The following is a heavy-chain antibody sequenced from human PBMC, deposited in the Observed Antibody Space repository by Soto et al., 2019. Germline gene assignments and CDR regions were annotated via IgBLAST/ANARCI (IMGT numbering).Heavy chain of an antibody. Sequence: GGSLRLSCAASGFTVSSNYMSWVRQAPGKGLEWVSVIYSGGRTYYAESVRGRFTTSRDNSKNTLYLQMNGLRDEDTAVYYCAGSSIYNRLDYWGQGALVTSPQ. CDR3: AGSSIYNRLDY. J-gene: IGHJ4*02. V-gene: IGHV3-66*01. CDR1: GFTVSSNY. CDR2: IYSGGRT. D-gene: IGHD3-10*01.